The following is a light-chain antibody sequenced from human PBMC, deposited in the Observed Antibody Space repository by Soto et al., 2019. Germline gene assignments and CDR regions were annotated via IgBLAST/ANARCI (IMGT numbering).Light chain of an antibody. CDR2: DNN. CDR3: GTWDSSLSAVV. V-gene: IGLV1-51*01. CDR1: SSNIGNNY. J-gene: IGLJ2*01. Sequence: QSVLTQPPSVSAAPGQRVTISCSGSSSNIGNNYVSWYQHLPGTAPKFLIYDNNKRLSGIPDRSSGSKSGTSAALGITALQTGDEADYYCGTWDSSLSAVVFGGGTKVTVL.